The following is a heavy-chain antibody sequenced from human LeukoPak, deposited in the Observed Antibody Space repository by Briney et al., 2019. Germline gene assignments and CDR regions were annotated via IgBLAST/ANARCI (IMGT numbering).Heavy chain of an antibody. CDR1: GFTFSSYA. Sequence: GGSLRLSCAASGFTFSSYAMHWVRQAPGKGLEWVAVISYDGSNKYYADSVKGRFTISRDNSKNTLYLQMNSLRAEDTAVYYCARPLYCSSTSCLDYWDQGTMVIVAS. CDR3: ARPLYCSSTSCLDY. CDR2: ISYDGSNK. J-gene: IGHJ4*02. V-gene: IGHV3-30-3*01. D-gene: IGHD2-2*01.